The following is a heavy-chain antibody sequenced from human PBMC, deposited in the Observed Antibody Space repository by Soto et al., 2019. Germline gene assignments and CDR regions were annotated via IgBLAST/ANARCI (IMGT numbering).Heavy chain of an antibody. CDR3: AREGGYSYGALFDY. D-gene: IGHD5-18*01. CDR1: GASLSSDY. J-gene: IGHJ4*02. Sequence: PSHTLSLTCSASGASLSSDYYSLIRQPPGKGLEWIGHISYSGSSSYNLSLKSRVTISLDTSKIQFSLKLSSVTAADTAVYYCAREGGYSYGALFDYWGRGIPVTVSS. CDR2: ISYSGSS. V-gene: IGHV4-59*01.